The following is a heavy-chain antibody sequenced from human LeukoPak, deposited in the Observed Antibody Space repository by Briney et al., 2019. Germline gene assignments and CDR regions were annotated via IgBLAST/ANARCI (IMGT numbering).Heavy chain of an antibody. CDR1: GFTFSSYG. V-gene: IGHV3-33*01. CDR2: IWYDGSNK. Sequence: PGRSLRLSCAASGFTFSSYGMHWVRQAPGKGLEWVAVIWYDGSNKYYADSAKGRFTISRDNSKNTLYLQMNSLGAEDTAVYYCARDPPKYSSSWFDYWGQGTLVTVSS. CDR3: ARDPPKYSSSWFDY. D-gene: IGHD6-6*01. J-gene: IGHJ4*02.